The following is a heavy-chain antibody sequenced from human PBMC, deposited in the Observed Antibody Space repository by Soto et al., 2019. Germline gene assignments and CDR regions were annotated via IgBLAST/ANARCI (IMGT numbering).Heavy chain of an antibody. V-gene: IGHV1-69*11. D-gene: IGHD1-1*01. J-gene: IGHJ5*02. Sequence: QVQLVQSGAEVKKPGSSVKVSCKASGGTISRYGITWLRQAPGQGPEWMGGTNHILGTQNYAQKFQGRVTFTADESTSTAYMELSSLRSAATAVYYCARVTTSRPGYDPWGQGTLVTVSS. CDR2: TNHILGTQ. CDR1: GGTISRYG. CDR3: ARVTTSRPGYDP.